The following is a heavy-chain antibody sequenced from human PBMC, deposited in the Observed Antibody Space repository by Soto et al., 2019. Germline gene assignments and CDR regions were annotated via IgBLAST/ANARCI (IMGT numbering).Heavy chain of an antibody. CDR2: ISSSDSTI. Sequence: GGSLRLSCAASGFTFSSYAMSWVRQAPGKGLGWVSYISSSDSTIYYAVSVKGRFTISRDNAKNSLYLQINSLRAEDTAVYYCARDNSSSDAFDIWGQGTMVTVSS. CDR3: ARDNSSSDAFDI. V-gene: IGHV3-48*04. J-gene: IGHJ3*02. CDR1: GFTFSSYA. D-gene: IGHD6-6*01.